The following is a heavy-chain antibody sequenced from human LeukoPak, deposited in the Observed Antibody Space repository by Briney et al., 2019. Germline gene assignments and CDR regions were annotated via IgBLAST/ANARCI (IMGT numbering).Heavy chain of an antibody. V-gene: IGHV1-69*01. CDR1: GGTFSSYA. D-gene: IGHD6-19*01. CDR2: IIPIFGTA. CDR3: ARTSWVPNGSGCHQGYFQH. Sequence: VASVKVSCKASGGTFSSYAISWVRQAPGQGLEWVGGIIPIFGTANYAQKFQGRVTITADESTSTAYMELSSLRSEDTAVYYCARTSWVPNGSGCHQGYFQHWGQGTLVTVSS. J-gene: IGHJ1*01.